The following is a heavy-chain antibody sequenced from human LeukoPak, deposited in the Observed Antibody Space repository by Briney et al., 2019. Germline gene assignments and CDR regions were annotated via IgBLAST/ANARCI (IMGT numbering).Heavy chain of an antibody. Sequence: SSETLSLICTVSGDSISGYYWGWVRQPPGKGLEWIGYIYSGGNANYSPSLKSRVTMSVDTSKNQFSLSLYSVTAADTAVYYCARYNATYYVYWGEGTLVTVSS. CDR2: IYSGGNA. J-gene: IGHJ4*02. CDR3: ARYNATYYVY. D-gene: IGHD1-26*01. V-gene: IGHV4-59*01. CDR1: GDSISGYY.